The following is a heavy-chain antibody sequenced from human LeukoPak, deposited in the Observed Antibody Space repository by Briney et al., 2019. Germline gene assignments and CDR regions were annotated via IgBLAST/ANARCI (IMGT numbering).Heavy chain of an antibody. D-gene: IGHD3-10*01. Sequence: GASVKVSXNSSGYTFTGYYMHWVRQAPGQGLEWMGWINPNSGGTNYAQKFQGRVTMTRDTSISTAYMELSRLRSDDTAVYYCARITMVRGLGNWFDPWGQGTLVTVSS. CDR1: GYTFTGYY. V-gene: IGHV1-2*02. CDR3: ARITMVRGLGNWFDP. J-gene: IGHJ5*02. CDR2: INPNSGGT.